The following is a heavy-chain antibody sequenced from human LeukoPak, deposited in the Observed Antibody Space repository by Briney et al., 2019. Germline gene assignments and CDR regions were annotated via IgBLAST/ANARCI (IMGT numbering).Heavy chain of an antibody. V-gene: IGHV4-39*07. D-gene: IGHD6-19*01. CDR1: GGSISSRTYY. J-gene: IGHJ5*02. CDR3: ARDVKVAGTAGWFDP. CDR2: INYSGKL. Sequence: SSETLSLTCTVSGGSISSRTYYWAWIRQPPGKGLEWIGSINYSGKLTYNPSLKSRVTMSVDTSKNQFSLKLSSVTAADTAVYYCARDVKVAGTAGWFDPWGQGTLVTVSS.